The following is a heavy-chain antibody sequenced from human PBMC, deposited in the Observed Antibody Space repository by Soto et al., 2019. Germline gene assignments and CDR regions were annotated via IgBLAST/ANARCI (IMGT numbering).Heavy chain of an antibody. CDR2: ISGSGGST. V-gene: IGHV3-23*01. J-gene: IGHJ4*02. CDR3: AQLSGSHSALDY. Sequence: RESLRHSCAASGLTFSSYAMSWVRQAPGKGLEWVSAISGSGGSTYYADSVKGRFTISRDNSKNTLYLQMNSLRAEDTAVYYFAQLSGSHSALDYWGQGSLVTVAS. D-gene: IGHD1-26*01. CDR1: GLTFSSYA.